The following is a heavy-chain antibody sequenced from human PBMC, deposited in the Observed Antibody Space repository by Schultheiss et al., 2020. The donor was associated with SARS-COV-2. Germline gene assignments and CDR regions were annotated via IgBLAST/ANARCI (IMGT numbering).Heavy chain of an antibody. V-gene: IGHV3-30*19. Sequence: GASLKISCAASGFTFSSYGMHWVRQAPGKGLEWVAVIWYDGSNKYYADSVKGRFTISRDNSKNTLYLQMNSLRAEDTAVYYCARASEQWLVQGWFDPWGQGTLVTVSS. J-gene: IGHJ5*02. CDR1: GFTFSSYG. CDR2: IWYDGSNK. D-gene: IGHD6-19*01. CDR3: ARASEQWLVQGWFDP.